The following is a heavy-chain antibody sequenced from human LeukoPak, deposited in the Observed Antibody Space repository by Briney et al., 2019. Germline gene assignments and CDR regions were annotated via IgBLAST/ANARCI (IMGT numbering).Heavy chain of an antibody. D-gene: IGHD3-16*02. J-gene: IGHJ4*02. CDR2: ISYDGSNK. Sequence: GGSLRLSCAASGFTFSSYAMHWVRQAPGKGLERVAVISYDGSNKYYADSVKGRFTISRDNSKNTLYLQMNGLRAEDTAVYYCRGGVIVNGDYWGQGTLVTVSS. CDR1: GFTFSSYA. CDR3: RGGVIVNGDY. V-gene: IGHV3-30-3*01.